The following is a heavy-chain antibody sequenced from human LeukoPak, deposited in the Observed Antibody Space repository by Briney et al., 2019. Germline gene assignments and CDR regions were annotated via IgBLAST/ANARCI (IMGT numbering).Heavy chain of an antibody. D-gene: IGHD2-21*02. Sequence: SETLSLTCSVSGGSISTYYWSWIRQPPGKGLEWIGYIYYSGSTNYSPSLKSRVTISVDTSKNQFSLKLSSVTAADTAVYYCARARAYCGGDCWAFDYWGQGTLVTVSS. J-gene: IGHJ4*02. CDR3: ARARAYCGGDCWAFDY. CDR1: GGSISTYY. CDR2: IYYSGST. V-gene: IGHV4-59*12.